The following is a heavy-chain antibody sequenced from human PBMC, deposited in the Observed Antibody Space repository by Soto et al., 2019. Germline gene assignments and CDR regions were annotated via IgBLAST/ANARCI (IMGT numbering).Heavy chain of an antibody. CDR3: ARTSIRRETDYGMDV. V-gene: IGHV1-2*04. J-gene: IGHJ6*02. CDR2: INPNSGVT. D-gene: IGHD1-1*01. Sequence: QVHLVQSGAEVRKFGASVKVSCKASAYTFTGYYIHWVRQAPGQGLEWMGWINPNSGVTNYAQNLQGWVTMTRDTSISTVYMELSRLRSADTAVYYCARTSIRRETDYGMDVWGRGTTVTVSS. CDR1: AYTFTGYY.